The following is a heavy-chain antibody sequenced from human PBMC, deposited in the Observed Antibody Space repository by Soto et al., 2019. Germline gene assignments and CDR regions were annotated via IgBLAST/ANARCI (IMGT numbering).Heavy chain of an antibody. CDR1: GCPISPYY. CDR2: ICYTGST. Sequence: PSETLSLTCTASGCPISPYYWSWIRQPAGKGLEWIGRICYTGSTNYNAPLKSRVSMSLDTARNQISLKVKTVTAADTAVYYCAREGGYFDSSGSGVYHYYGVDVWGRGTMVTVS. CDR3: AREGGYFDSSGSGVYHYYGVDV. J-gene: IGHJ6*02. V-gene: IGHV4-4*07. D-gene: IGHD3-22*01.